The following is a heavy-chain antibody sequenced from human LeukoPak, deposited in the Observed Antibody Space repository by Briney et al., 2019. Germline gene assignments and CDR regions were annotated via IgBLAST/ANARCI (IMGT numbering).Heavy chain of an antibody. J-gene: IGHJ4*02. Sequence: GGSLRLSCAASGFTFSSYWMTWVRQAPGKGLEWVGKIKQDGSEKYYVDSVKGRFTISRDNARNSVYLQMNSLGAEDTAVYYCARRGTSSSWAHFDYWGQGTLVTVSS. CDR3: ARRGTSSSWAHFDY. CDR2: IKQDGSEK. V-gene: IGHV3-7*05. CDR1: GFTFSSYW. D-gene: IGHD6-13*01.